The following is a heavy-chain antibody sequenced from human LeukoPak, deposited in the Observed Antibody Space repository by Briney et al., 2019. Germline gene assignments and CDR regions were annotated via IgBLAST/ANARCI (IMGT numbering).Heavy chain of an antibody. CDR3: ARGARWAYYFDY. V-gene: IGHV3-11*01. CDR2: ISTRDNTI. Sequence: GGSLRLSCAASGFTFSDYYMNWIRQAPGKGLGWLSYISTRDNTIQYADSVKGRFTISRDNANNSLFLQMNNLRAEDSAIYYCARGARWAYYFDYWGQGSLVTVSS. CDR1: GFTFSDYY. J-gene: IGHJ4*02. D-gene: IGHD4-23*01.